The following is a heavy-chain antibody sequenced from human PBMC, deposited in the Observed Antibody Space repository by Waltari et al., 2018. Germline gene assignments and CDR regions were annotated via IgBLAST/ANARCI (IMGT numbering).Heavy chain of an antibody. CDR3: AKDMRKWEPSGYYFDY. D-gene: IGHD1-26*01. V-gene: IGHV3-9*01. CDR1: GFTFDDYA. J-gene: IGHJ4*02. CDR2: ISWNSGSI. Sequence: EVQLVESGGGLVQPGRSLRLSCAASGFTFDDYAMHWVRPAPGKGLEWVSGISWNSGSIGYADSVKGRFTISRDNAKNSLYLQMNSLRAEDTALYYCAKDMRKWEPSGYYFDYWGQGTLVTVSS.